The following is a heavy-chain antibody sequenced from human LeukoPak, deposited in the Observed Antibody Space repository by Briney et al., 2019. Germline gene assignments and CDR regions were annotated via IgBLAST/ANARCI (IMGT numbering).Heavy chain of an antibody. Sequence: PGGSLRLSCAAPGFTFSKYWMLWVRQAPGKGLESVSRINTDGTVTTYADSVKGRFTISRDNSKNTLYLQMNSLRAEDTAVYYCARVVEDSSGYPLDYWGQGTLVTVSS. V-gene: IGHV3-74*01. CDR2: INTDGTVT. J-gene: IGHJ4*02. CDR3: ARVVEDSSGYPLDY. CDR1: GFTFSKYW. D-gene: IGHD3-22*01.